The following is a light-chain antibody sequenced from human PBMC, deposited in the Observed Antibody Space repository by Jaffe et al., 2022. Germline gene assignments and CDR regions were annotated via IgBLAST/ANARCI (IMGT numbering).Light chain of an antibody. CDR1: SSDIGAYSY. CDR3: NSYAGSNPEVV. CDR2: EVS. Sequence: QSALTQPASVSGSPGQSITISCTGTSSDIGAYSYVAWDQRHPGKAPKVIIYEVSKRPSGVSNRFSGSKSGNTATLTISGLQAEDEAEYYCNSYAGSNPEVVFGGGTNLTVL. V-gene: IGLV2-14*01. J-gene: IGLJ2*01.